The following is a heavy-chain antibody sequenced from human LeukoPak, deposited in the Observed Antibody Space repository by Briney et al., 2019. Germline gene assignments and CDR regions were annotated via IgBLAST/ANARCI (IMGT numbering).Heavy chain of an antibody. D-gene: IGHD6-6*01. CDR3: ARGNEPAARSFDY. CDR2: IYTSGSS. J-gene: IGHJ4*02. Sequence: SETLSLTCTVSGGSISTYYWSWIRQPAGKGLEWIGRIYTSGSSNYNTPLKSRVTMSVDTSKNQFSLKLSSVTAADTAVYYCARGNEPAARSFDYWGQETLVTVSS. CDR1: GGSISTYY. V-gene: IGHV4-4*07.